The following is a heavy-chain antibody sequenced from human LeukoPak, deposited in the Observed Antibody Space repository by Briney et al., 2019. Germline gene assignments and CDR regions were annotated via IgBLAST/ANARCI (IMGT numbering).Heavy chain of an antibody. CDR2: IYDSGTT. D-gene: IGHD6-13*01. J-gene: IGHJ5*02. Sequence: SETLSLTCTVSGGSVSSGSYYWSWIRQPPGRGLEWIGYIYDSGTTNYSPSLKSRVSISLDTSKNQSSLRLSSVAAADTAVYYCARGRYSTSWYIFDPWGQGTLVTVSS. CDR3: ARGRYSTSWYIFDP. CDR1: GGSVSSGSYY. V-gene: IGHV4-61*01.